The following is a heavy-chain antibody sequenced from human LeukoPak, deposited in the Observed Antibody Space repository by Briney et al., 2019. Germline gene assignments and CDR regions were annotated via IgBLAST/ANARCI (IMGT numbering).Heavy chain of an antibody. CDR3: ARDRQRGYCSSTSCYIPYYFDY. Sequence: PGGSLRLSCAASGFTFSSYGMHWVRQAPGKGLEWVAVIWYDGSNKYYADSVKGRFTISRDDSKNTLYLQMNSLRAEDTAVYYCARDRQRGYCSSTSCYIPYYFDYWGQGTLVTVSS. CDR2: IWYDGSNK. D-gene: IGHD2-2*02. V-gene: IGHV3-33*01. CDR1: GFTFSSYG. J-gene: IGHJ4*02.